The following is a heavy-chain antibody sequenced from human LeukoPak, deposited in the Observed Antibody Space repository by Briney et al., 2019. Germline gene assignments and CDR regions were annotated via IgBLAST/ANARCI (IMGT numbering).Heavy chain of an antibody. CDR1: AGSISSHY. J-gene: IGHJ3*01. D-gene: IGHD4-17*01. CDR3: ARDPTTVTKGFDL. CDR2: ISYIGNT. V-gene: IGHV4-59*11. Sequence: KTSQTLSIPCNRSAGSISSHYWSWIRQPLEKRLEWIGYISYIGNTNYSPSLKSRATISFDTSKNQFSLKLNSVTAADTAVYYCARDPTTVTKGFDLWGQGTVVTVSS.